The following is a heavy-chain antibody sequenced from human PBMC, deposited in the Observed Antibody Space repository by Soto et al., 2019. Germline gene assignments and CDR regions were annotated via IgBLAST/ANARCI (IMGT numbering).Heavy chain of an antibody. J-gene: IGHJ5*02. V-gene: IGHV3-23*01. CDR1: GFIFSSYA. CDR3: AKDSVHNLYRTSSLEDCFGP. D-gene: IGHD6-6*01. Sequence: EEQLLESGGGLVQPGGSLRLSCEASGFIFSSYAITWVRQAPGKGLEWVSTISGTGVNTYYADSVKGRFTVSRDNYKNTVWLQMNSLRAADSSVYYCAKDSVHNLYRTSSLEDCFGPWGQGTLVTVSS. CDR2: ISGTGVNT.